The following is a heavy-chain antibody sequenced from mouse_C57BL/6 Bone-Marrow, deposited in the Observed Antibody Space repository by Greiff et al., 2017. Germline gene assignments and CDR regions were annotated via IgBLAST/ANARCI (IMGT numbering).Heavy chain of an antibody. CDR2: IYPRSGNT. J-gene: IGHJ3*01. V-gene: IGHV1-81*01. D-gene: IGHD2-2*01. CDR1: GYTFTSYG. CDR3: ARVGYNNFAY. Sequence: VKLQQSGAELVRPGASVKLSCKASGYTFTSYGISWVKQRTGQGLEWIGEIYPRSGNTYYNEKFKGKATLTADKSSSTAYMELRSLTSEDSAVYFCARVGYNNFAYWGQGTLVTVSA.